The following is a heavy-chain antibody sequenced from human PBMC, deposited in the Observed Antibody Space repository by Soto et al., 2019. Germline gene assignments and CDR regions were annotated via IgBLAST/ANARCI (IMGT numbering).Heavy chain of an antibody. D-gene: IGHD3-3*01. CDR2: IWYDGSSK. Sequence: PGGSLRLSCAASGFTFSSYGMHWVRQAPGKGLEWVAVIWYDGSSKYYADSVKGRFTISRDNSKNTLYLQMNSLRAEDTAVYYCAREGTSFGVVTHLLFYYYGMDVWGQGTTVTVSS. CDR3: AREGTSFGVVTHLLFYYYGMDV. J-gene: IGHJ6*02. CDR1: GFTFSSYG. V-gene: IGHV3-33*01.